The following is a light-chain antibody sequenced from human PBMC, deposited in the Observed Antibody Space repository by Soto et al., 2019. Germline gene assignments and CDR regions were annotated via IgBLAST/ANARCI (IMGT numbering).Light chain of an antibody. J-gene: IGKJ1*01. Sequence: FVFPQTHCTLSLSPVERSTLSCIYSKSVSSTYLIWYQQKPGQAPRLLIYGASSRATGVPDRFSGGGSGTDFTLTISSLQPDDFATYYCQQYNSYSRPFGQGTKVDIK. CDR3: QQYNSYSRP. CDR2: GAS. V-gene: IGKV3-20*01. CDR1: KSVSSTY.